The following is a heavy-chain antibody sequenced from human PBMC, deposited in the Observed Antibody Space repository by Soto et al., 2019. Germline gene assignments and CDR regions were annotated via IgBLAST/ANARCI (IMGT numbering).Heavy chain of an antibody. J-gene: IGHJ6*02. D-gene: IGHD6-13*01. V-gene: IGHV1-18*01. CDR3: ARDIAAAGQIYYYYGMDV. Sequence: ASVKVSCKASGYTFTSYGISWVRQAPGQGLEWMGWISAYNGNTNYAQKLQGRVTMTTDTSTSTAYMELRSLRSDDTAVYYCARDIAAAGQIYYYYGMDVWGRGTTVTVSS. CDR2: ISAYNGNT. CDR1: GYTFTSYG.